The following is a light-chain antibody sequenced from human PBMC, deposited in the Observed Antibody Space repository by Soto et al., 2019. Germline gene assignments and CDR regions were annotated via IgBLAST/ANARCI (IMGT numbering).Light chain of an antibody. CDR1: QSISSW. Sequence: DIQMTQSPSTLSASVGDRVTITCRASQSISSWLAWYQQKPGKAPKLLIHDVSSLESGVPSRFSGSGSGTEFTLTISSLQPDDFANYYCQQYNSYSQWTLGQGTKVDIK. V-gene: IGKV1-5*01. CDR2: DVS. CDR3: QQYNSYSQWT. J-gene: IGKJ1*01.